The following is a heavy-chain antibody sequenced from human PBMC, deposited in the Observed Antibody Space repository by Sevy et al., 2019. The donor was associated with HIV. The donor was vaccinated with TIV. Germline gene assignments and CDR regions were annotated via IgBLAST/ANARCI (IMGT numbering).Heavy chain of an antibody. CDR2: IRYDGRNK. D-gene: IGHD7-27*01. Sequence: GGSLRLSCAASGFMFSSYGMHWVRQAPDKGLEWVAFIRYDGRNKYYADSVRGQFTISRDNSKNSLYLQMNSLRVEDTAVYYCAPGLGSAFDIWGQGTMVTVSS. J-gene: IGHJ3*02. V-gene: IGHV3-30*02. CDR3: APGLGSAFDI. CDR1: GFMFSSYG.